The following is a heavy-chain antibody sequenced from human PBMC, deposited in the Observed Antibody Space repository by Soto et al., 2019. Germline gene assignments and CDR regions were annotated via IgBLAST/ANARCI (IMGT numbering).Heavy chain of an antibody. CDR3: ARDYYDSSGYYYEAADY. CDR2: IYSSGST. J-gene: IGHJ4*02. V-gene: IGHV3-53*01. D-gene: IGHD3-22*01. CDR1: GFTVSNNY. Sequence: PGGSLRLSCAASGFTVSNNYMTWVRQAPGKGLEWVSFIYSSGSTYYADSVKGRFTVSRDNSMNTLYMQMNSLRAEDTAVYYCARDYYDSSGYYYEAADYWGQGTLVTVSS.